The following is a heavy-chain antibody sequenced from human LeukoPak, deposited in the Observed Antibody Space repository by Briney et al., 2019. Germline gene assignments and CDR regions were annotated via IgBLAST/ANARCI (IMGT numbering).Heavy chain of an antibody. CDR2: ISAYNGNT. CDR3: ARDHVPGYYYDSSGYSGRFDY. J-gene: IGHJ4*02. D-gene: IGHD3-22*01. Sequence: ASVKVSCKASGYTFTSYGINWVRQAPGQGPEWMGWISAYNGNTNYAQKLQGRVTMTTDTSTSTAYMELRSLRSDDTAVYYCARDHVPGYYYDSSGYSGRFDYWGQGTLVTVSS. CDR1: GYTFTSYG. V-gene: IGHV1-18*01.